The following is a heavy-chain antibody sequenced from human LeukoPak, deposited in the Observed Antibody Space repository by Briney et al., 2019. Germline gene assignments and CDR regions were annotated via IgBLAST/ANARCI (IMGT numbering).Heavy chain of an antibody. D-gene: IGHD3-9*01. V-gene: IGHV4-61*02. CDR2: IYTSGST. J-gene: IGHJ6*03. CDR1: GGSISSGSYY. CDR3: ARSIDILTGYFYYYYMDV. Sequence: PSETLSLTCTVSGGSISSGSYYWSWIRQPAGKGLEWIGRIYTSGSTNYNPSLKSRVTMSVDTSKNQFSLKLSSVTAADTAVYYCARSIDILTGYFYYYYMDVWGKGTTVTVSS.